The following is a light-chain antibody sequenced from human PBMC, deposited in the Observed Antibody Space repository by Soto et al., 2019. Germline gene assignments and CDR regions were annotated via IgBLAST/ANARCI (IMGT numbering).Light chain of an antibody. CDR1: QSGTKNY. V-gene: IGKV3-20*01. J-gene: IGKJ4*01. CDR2: DAS. CDR3: PQCSSTPLT. Sequence: EIVLTQSPGTLSLSPGERATLSCRASQSGTKNYLAWYQQKPVQAPSLLIDDASRMATSIPDRFSGSGSETDFTLTISRLEPEDFAVYYCPQCSSTPLTFGGGTKVEIK.